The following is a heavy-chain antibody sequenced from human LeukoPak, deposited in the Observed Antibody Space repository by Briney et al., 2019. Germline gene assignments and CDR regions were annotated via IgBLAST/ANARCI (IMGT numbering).Heavy chain of an antibody. CDR3: ARDLPAYGDYGMDV. CDR2: ISYDGSNK. V-gene: IGHV3-30-3*01. CDR1: GFTFSSYA. Sequence: PGGSLRLSCAASGFTFSSYAMHWVRQAPGKGLEWVAVISYDGSNKYYADSVKGRFTISRDNSKNTLYLQMNSLRAEDTAVYYCARDLPAYGDYGMDVWGQGTTVTVSS. D-gene: IGHD4-17*01. J-gene: IGHJ6*02.